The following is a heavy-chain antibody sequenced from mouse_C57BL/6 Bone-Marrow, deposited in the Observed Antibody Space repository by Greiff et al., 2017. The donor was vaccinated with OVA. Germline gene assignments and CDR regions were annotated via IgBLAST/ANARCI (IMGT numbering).Heavy chain of an antibody. CDR1: GYAFSSSW. CDR3: ARRDPFAY. Sequence: LQESGPELVKPGASVKISCKASGYAFSSSWMNWVKQRPGKGLEWIGRIYPGDGDTNYNGKFKGKATLTADKSSSTAYMQLSSLTSEDSAVYFCARRDPFAYWGQGTLVTVSA. CDR2: IYPGDGDT. J-gene: IGHJ3*01. V-gene: IGHV1-82*01.